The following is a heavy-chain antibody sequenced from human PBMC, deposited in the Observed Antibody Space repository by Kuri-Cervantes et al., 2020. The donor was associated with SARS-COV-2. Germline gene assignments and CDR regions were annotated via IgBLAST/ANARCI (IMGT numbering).Heavy chain of an antibody. CDR1: GGSFSGYY. D-gene: IGHD2-2*01. J-gene: IGHJ1*01. CDR2: INHSGST. CDR3: ARGIEVVPAAKGYFQH. Sequence: GSLRLSCAVYGGSFSGYYWSWIRQPPGKGLEWIGEINHSGSTNYNPSLKSRVTISVDTSKNQFSLKLSSVTAADTAVYYCARGIEVVPAAKGYFQHWGQGTLVTVSS. V-gene: IGHV4-34*01.